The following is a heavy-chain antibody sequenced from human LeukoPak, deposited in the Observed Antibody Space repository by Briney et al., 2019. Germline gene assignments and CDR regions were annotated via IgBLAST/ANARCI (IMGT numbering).Heavy chain of an antibody. D-gene: IGHD6-13*01. CDR2: IWYDGSNK. CDR1: GFTFSSYG. Sequence: GGSLRLSYAASGFTFSSYGMHWVHQAPGKGLEWVAVIWYDGSNKYYADSVKGRFTISRDNSKNTLYLQMNSLRAEDTAVYYCARGYSSSWYYFDYWGQGTLVTVSS. J-gene: IGHJ4*02. V-gene: IGHV3-33*01. CDR3: ARGYSSSWYYFDY.